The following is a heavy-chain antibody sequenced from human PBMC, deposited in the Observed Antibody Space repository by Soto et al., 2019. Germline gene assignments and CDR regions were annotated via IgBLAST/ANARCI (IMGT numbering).Heavy chain of an antibody. D-gene: IGHD1-26*01. CDR3: ARDTGSGLRVEPGIFEY. J-gene: IGHJ4*02. CDR2: INADNGDS. CDR1: GYAFTSYT. Sequence: QVQLVQSGAEMKKPGASVKVSCNPSGYAFTSYTMHWVRQAPGQGLEWMGWINADNGDSKYSQKFQGRVTITRDTSASIAYMELSSLRSEDTAVYYCARDTGSGLRVEPGIFEYWGQGTLVTVSS. V-gene: IGHV1-3*01.